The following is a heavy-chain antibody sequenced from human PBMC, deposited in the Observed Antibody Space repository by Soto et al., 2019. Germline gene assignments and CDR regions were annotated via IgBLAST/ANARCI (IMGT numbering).Heavy chain of an antibody. CDR3: ARGGSLYWYIDL. D-gene: IGHD1-26*01. Sequence: QVPLVQSGAEVKKPGASVKVSCKASGYTFTNHAMHWVRQAPGQRLEWMGWINAGNGNTKYSQKFQGRVTITRDTSASTAYMELSSLRSEDTAVYYCARGGSLYWYIDLWGRGTLVTVS. V-gene: IGHV1-3*01. CDR2: INAGNGNT. CDR1: GYTFTNHA. J-gene: IGHJ2*01.